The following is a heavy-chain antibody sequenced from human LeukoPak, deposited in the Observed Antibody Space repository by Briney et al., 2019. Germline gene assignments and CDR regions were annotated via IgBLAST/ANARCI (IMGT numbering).Heavy chain of an antibody. Sequence: GASVKVSCKASGYTFTGYYMHWVRQAPGQELEWMGWINPNSGGTNYAQKFQGRVTMTRDTSISTAYMELSRLRSDDTAVYYCAVRGYYYDSSGLKSDYWGQGTLVTVSS. V-gene: IGHV1-2*02. CDR1: GYTFTGYY. J-gene: IGHJ4*02. CDR2: INPNSGGT. CDR3: AVRGYYYDSSGLKSDY. D-gene: IGHD3-22*01.